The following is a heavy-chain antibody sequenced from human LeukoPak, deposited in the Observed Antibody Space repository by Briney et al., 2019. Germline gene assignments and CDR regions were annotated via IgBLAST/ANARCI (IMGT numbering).Heavy chain of an antibody. D-gene: IGHD5-18*01. CDR2: ISYDGSNK. V-gene: IGHV3-30-3*01. CDR1: GFTFSSYA. CDR3: AKDRYSYAFEYSDS. Sequence: GGSLRLSCAASGFTFSSYAMHWVRQAPGKGLEWVAVISYDGSNKYYADSVKGRFTISRDSSKNTLSLQVSSLRTEDTAVYYCAKDRYSYAFEYSDSWGQGTLVTVSS. J-gene: IGHJ4*02.